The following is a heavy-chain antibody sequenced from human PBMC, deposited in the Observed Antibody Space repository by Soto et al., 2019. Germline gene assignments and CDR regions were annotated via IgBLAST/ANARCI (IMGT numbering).Heavy chain of an antibody. V-gene: IGHV1-2*04. J-gene: IGHJ4*02. CDR1: GYTFTGYY. CDR3: ARGAAYCSGGSCYLVDY. D-gene: IGHD2-15*01. Sequence: QVQLVQSGAEVKKPGASVNVSCKASGYTFTGYYMHWVRQAPGQGLEWMGWINPNSGGTNYAQKFQGWVTMTRDTSIRAASMELSRLRPDDTAVYYCARGAAYCSGGSCYLVDYWGQGTLVTVSS. CDR2: INPNSGGT.